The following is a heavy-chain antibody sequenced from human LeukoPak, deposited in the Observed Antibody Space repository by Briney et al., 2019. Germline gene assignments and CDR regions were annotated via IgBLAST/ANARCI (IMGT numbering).Heavy chain of an antibody. J-gene: IGHJ4*02. V-gene: IGHV3-NL1*01. D-gene: IGHD4/OR15-4a*01. CDR1: GFTFSSYG. Sequence: GGSLRLSCGVSGFTFSSYGMHWVRQAPGKGLEWVSFIYSDNTHYSDSVKGRFTISRDNSKNTLYLQMNSLRAEDTAVYYCARRAGAYSHPYDYWGQGTLVTVSS. CDR2: IYSDNT. CDR3: ARRAGAYSHPYDY.